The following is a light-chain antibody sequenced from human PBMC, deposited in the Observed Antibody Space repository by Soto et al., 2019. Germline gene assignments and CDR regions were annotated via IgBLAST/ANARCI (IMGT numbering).Light chain of an antibody. CDR3: QVWDSSTHVV. CDR1: NIGSKN. J-gene: IGLJ2*01. Sequence: SYELTQPLSVSVALGQTARITCGGNNIGSKNVHWYQQKPGQAPVLVIYRDYNRPSGIPERFSGSNSVNMATLSISRAQAGDEADYYCQVWDSSTHVVFGGGTKLTVL. CDR2: RDY. V-gene: IGLV3-9*01.